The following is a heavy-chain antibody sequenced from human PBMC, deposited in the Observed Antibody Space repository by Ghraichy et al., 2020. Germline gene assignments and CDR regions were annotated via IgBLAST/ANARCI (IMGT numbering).Heavy chain of an antibody. V-gene: IGHV4-59*08. CDR2: IYYSGST. J-gene: IGHJ5*02. D-gene: IGHD4-17*01. CDR1: GGSISSYY. Sequence: GSLRLSCTVSGGSISSYYWSWIRQPPGKGLEWIGYIYYSGSTNYNPSLKSRVTISVDTSKNQFSLKLSSVTAADTAVYYCARHVDYGDYSNWFDPWGQGTLVTVSS. CDR3: ARHVDYGDYSNWFDP.